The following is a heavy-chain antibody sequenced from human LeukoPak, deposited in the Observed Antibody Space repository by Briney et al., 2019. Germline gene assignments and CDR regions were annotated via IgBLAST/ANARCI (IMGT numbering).Heavy chain of an antibody. Sequence: SETLSLTCTVSGGSISSSSYYWGWIRQPPGKGLEWIVSIYYSGSTYYNPSLKSRVTISVDTSKNQFSLKLSSVTAADTAVYYCARLSNYYDSSGYGPERFDYWGQGTLVTVSP. CDR2: IYYSGST. J-gene: IGHJ4*02. CDR3: ARLSNYYDSSGYGPERFDY. CDR1: GGSISSSSYY. D-gene: IGHD3-22*01. V-gene: IGHV4-39*01.